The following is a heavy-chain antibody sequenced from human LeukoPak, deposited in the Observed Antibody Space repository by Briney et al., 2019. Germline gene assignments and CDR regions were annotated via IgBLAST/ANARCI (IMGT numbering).Heavy chain of an antibody. CDR3: ARVTPHIGTADLFYYYMGV. V-gene: IGHV3-7*01. CDR2: IKQDGSEK. CDR1: GFTFSSYW. J-gene: IGHJ6*03. D-gene: IGHD1-14*01. Sequence: GGSLRLSCAASGFTFSSYWMSWVRQAPGKGLEWVANIKQDGSEKYYVDSVKGRFTISRDNAKNSLYLQMNSLRAEDTAVYYCARVTPHIGTADLFYYYMGVWGKGTTVTVSS.